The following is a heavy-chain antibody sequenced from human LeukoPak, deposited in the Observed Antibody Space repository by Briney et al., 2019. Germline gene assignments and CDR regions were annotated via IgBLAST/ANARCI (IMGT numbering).Heavy chain of an antibody. V-gene: IGHV4-59*01. CDR2: IYYSGST. CDR3: ARSSDYAFDY. CDR1: GGSISSYY. Sequence: SETLSLTCTVSGGSISSYYWSWIRQPPGKGLEWIGYIYYSGSTNYNPSLKSRVTISVDTSKNQFSLKLSSVTAADTAVYYCARSSDYAFDYWGQGTLVTVSS. J-gene: IGHJ4*02. D-gene: IGHD4-17*01.